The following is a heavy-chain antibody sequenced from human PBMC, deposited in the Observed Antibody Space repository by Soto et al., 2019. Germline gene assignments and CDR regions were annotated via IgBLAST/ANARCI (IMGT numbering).Heavy chain of an antibody. CDR3: ARWGNNKILDH. J-gene: IGHJ4*02. CDR1: GFTFGSNG. V-gene: IGHV3-33*01. CDR2: IWYDGSNK. D-gene: IGHD3-16*01. Sequence: QVQLVESGGGVVQPGRSLRLSCAASGFTFGSNGMHWVRQAPGKGLEWVAVIWYDGSNKYYSDSVKGRFTISRDNFQNTLYLQMNSLRAEDTAVYYCARWGNNKILDHWGQGTLVTVSS.